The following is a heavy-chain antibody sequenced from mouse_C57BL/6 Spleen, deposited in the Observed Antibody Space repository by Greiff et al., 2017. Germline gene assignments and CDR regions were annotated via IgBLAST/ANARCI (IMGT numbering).Heavy chain of an antibody. J-gene: IGHJ4*01. CDR3: TRWLLGYAMDY. D-gene: IGHD2-3*01. CDR1: GFTFSDAW. Sequence: EVQLQQSGGGLVQPGGSMKLSCAASGFTFSDAWMDWVRQSPEKGLEWVAEIRNKANNHATYYAESVKGRFTISRDDSKSSVYLQMNSLRAEDTGIYYCTRWLLGYAMDYWGQGTSVTVSS. CDR2: IRNKANNHAT. V-gene: IGHV6-6*01.